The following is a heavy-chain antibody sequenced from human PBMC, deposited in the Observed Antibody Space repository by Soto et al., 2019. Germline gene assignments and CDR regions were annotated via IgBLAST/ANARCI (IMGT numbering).Heavy chain of an antibody. CDR3: AKGGRAADV. Sequence: EVQLLESGGGLLQPGGSLRLSCAASGFTFSSNAMSWVRQAPGKGLDWVSIISSSGDNTYYADSVKGRFTISRDNSQSTPYLQINTLRAEDTAVYYCAKGGRAADVWGQGTTVTVSS. CDR1: GFTFSSNA. CDR2: ISSSGDNT. D-gene: IGHD3-16*01. J-gene: IGHJ6*02. V-gene: IGHV3-23*01.